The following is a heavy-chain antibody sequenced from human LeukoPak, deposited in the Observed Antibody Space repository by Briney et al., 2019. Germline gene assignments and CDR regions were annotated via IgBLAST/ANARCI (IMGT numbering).Heavy chain of an antibody. J-gene: IGHJ3*02. CDR3: ARNSIQLVEVDAFDI. CDR2: ISSNGGST. CDR1: GFTFSSYA. Sequence: PGGSLRLSCAASGFTFSSYAMHWVRQAPGKGLEYVSAISSNGGSTYYANSVKGRFTISRDNSKNTLYLQMGSLRAEDMAVYYCARNSIQLVEVDAFDIWGQGTMVIVSS. V-gene: IGHV3-64*01. D-gene: IGHD5-18*01.